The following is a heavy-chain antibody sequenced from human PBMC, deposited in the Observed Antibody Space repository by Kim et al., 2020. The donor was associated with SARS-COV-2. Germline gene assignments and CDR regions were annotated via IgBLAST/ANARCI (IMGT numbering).Heavy chain of an antibody. D-gene: IGHD3-9*01. J-gene: IGHJ6*02. CDR2: IYYSGST. CDR3: TRAGVLRYFDWLPSSYGMDV. V-gene: IGHV4-59*08. Sequence: SETLSLTCTVSGGSISSYYWSWIRQPPGKGLEWIGYIYYSGSTNYNPSLKSRVTISVDTSKNQFSLKLSSVTAADTAVYYCTRAGVLRYFDWLPSSYGMDVSGQGTTVTVSS. CDR1: GGSISSYY.